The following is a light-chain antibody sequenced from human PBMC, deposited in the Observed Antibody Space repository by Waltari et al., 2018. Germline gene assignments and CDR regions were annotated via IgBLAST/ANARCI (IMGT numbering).Light chain of an antibody. V-gene: IGLV2-11*01. Sequence: QSALTQPRSVSGSPGQSVTISCTGTSNDVGGYNYVSLYQHHPGKAPKLMIYDVTKRPSGVPDRFSGSKSGNTASLTISGLQAEDEADYYCCSYAGTYTHVVFGGGTKVTVL. CDR2: DVT. CDR3: CSYAGTYTHVV. J-gene: IGLJ2*01. CDR1: SNDVGGYNY.